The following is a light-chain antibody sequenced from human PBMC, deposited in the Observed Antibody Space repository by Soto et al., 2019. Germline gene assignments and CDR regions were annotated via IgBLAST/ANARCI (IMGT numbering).Light chain of an antibody. V-gene: IGKV3-11*01. CDR3: QQRVT. Sequence: EIVLTQSPGTLSLSPGETATLSCRASQSVSNYLAWFQQKPGQPPRLLIYDISKRATGIPARFSGSGSGTDFPITISRLEPEDFAVYYCQQRVTFGPGTKVDIK. CDR1: QSVSNY. J-gene: IGKJ3*01. CDR2: DIS.